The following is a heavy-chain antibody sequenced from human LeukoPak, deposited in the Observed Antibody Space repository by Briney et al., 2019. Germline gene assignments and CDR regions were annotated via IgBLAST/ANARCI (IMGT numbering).Heavy chain of an antibody. CDR3: AAGGFQLPFDY. Sequence: PGGSLRLSCVASGFSFSDHWMNWFRQAPGKGLEWVATIKKDGSEQYYVDSMKGRLTISRDNAKNSLYLQMNSLRAEDTAVYYCAAGGFQLPFDYWGQGTLVTVSS. CDR2: IKKDGSEQ. CDR1: GFSFSDHW. V-gene: IGHV3-7*03. D-gene: IGHD2-2*01. J-gene: IGHJ4*02.